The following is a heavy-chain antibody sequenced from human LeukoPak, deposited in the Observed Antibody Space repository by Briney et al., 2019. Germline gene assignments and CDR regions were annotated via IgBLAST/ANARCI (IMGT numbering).Heavy chain of an antibody. CDR3: ARAPMGTAPLY. CDR1: GYTFTNFD. J-gene: IGHJ4*02. D-gene: IGHD1/OR15-1a*01. CDR2: MNPVSGKA. Sequence: GASVKVSCKASGYTFTNFDINWVRQAPGQRLEWMGWMNPVSGKAGSAQKFQGRVTLTRDTSISTAYMEVSSLRFDDTAFYYCARAPMGTAPLYWGQGTLVTVSS. V-gene: IGHV1-8*01.